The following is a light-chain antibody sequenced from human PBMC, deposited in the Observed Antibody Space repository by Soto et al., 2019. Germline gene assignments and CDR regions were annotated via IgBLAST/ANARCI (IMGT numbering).Light chain of an antibody. J-gene: IGLJ2*01. V-gene: IGLV2-23*02. CDR3: CSYAGSSTVV. Sequence: QSALTQPASVSGSPGQSITISCTGTSSDVGSYNLVSWYQQHPGKAPNLMIYEVSKRPSGVSSRFSGYKSGNTASLTISGLQAEDEADYYCCSYAGSSTVVFGGGTKVTVL. CDR2: EVS. CDR1: SSDVGSYNL.